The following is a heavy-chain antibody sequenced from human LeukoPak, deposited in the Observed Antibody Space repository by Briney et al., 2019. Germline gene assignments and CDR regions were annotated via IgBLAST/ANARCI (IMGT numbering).Heavy chain of an antibody. CDR1: GGSFSDYY. V-gene: IGHV4-34*01. CDR2: INHSGST. Sequence: SETLSLTCAVYGGSFSDYYWSWIRQPPGKGLEWIGEINHSGSTNYNPSLKSRVTMSVDTSKNQFSLKLSSVTAADTAVYYCARALHYDFWSGYSSHAFDIWGQGTMVTVSS. CDR3: ARALHYDFWSGYSSHAFDI. J-gene: IGHJ3*02. D-gene: IGHD3-3*01.